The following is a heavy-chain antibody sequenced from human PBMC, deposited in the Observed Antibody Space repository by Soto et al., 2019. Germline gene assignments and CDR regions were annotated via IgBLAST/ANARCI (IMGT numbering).Heavy chain of an antibody. Sequence: QVQLQESGPGLVKPSETLSLTCTVSGGSIVSYYWTWIRQSPGKGLEWMGYVHYSGSANYNPSLNRRLTISVHRSKMPFSLRLGSVTAADTAVYYCARGVGGSGLNWFDPCGQGMLVTVAS. CDR1: GGSIVSYY. D-gene: IGHD6-19*01. J-gene: IGHJ5*02. CDR2: VHYSGSA. V-gene: IGHV4-59*12. CDR3: ARGVGGSGLNWFDP.